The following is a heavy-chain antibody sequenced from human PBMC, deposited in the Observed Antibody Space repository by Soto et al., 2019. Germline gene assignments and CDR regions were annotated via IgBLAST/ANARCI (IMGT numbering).Heavy chain of an antibody. CDR1: GFSFSNHN. CDR3: ARSGNYRLDC. J-gene: IGHJ4*02. D-gene: IGHD1-26*01. Sequence: EVQLVESGGGLVQPGGSLRLSCAASGFSFSNHNMNWVRQAPGKGLEWISYISTSGSSIYYADSVKGRFTISRDNAKNSLYLQMNSLRAEDTAVYYCARSGNYRLDCWGRGTLVTVSS. V-gene: IGHV3-48*01. CDR2: ISTSGSSI.